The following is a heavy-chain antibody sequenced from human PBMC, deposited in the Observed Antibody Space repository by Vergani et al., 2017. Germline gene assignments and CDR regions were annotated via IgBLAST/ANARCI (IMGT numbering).Heavy chain of an antibody. CDR2: IKSDGSIT. D-gene: IGHD2-2*01. CDR1: GFSFSGYW. J-gene: IGHJ3*02. V-gene: IGHV3-74*01. CDR3: ARLGYCSSTTCRQAFDI. Sequence: EVQLVESGGGLIHSGGSLRLSCEGSGFSFSGYWMHWVRQSPEKGLVWVSRIKSDGSITNYADSVKGRFTISRDNAKNTLYLEMNSLKIEDTAVYYCARLGYCSSTTCRQAFDIWGQGTMVTVSS.